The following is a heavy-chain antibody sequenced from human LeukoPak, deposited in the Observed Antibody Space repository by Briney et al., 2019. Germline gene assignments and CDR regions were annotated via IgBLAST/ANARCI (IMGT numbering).Heavy chain of an antibody. CDR1: GGSISSSNYY. D-gene: IGHD7-27*01. V-gene: IGHV4-39*07. J-gene: IGHJ3*02. CDR2: IYYSAST. CDR3: ARGGNWGSAFDI. Sequence: SETLSLTCTVSGGSISSSNYYWGWIRQPPGKGLEWIGSIYYSASTYYKPSLKSRVTISIDTSKNQFSLKLSSVTAADTAVYYCARGGNWGSAFDIWGQGTMVTVSS.